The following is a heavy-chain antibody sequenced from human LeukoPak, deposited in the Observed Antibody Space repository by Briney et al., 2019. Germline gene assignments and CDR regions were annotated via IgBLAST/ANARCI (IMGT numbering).Heavy chain of an antibody. J-gene: IGHJ4*02. D-gene: IGHD3-10*01. CDR3: ATHSYYYGSGSYPHYLDY. CDR2: INWNGGTT. CDR1: GFIFGGNG. Sequence: GGALRLSCAASGFIFGGNGMSWVRQAPGKGLEWVSDINWNGGTTCYVDSVKGRFTISRDNAKNSLYLQMNSLRAEDTALYYCATHSYYYGSGSYPHYLDYWGQGTLVTVSS. V-gene: IGHV3-20*04.